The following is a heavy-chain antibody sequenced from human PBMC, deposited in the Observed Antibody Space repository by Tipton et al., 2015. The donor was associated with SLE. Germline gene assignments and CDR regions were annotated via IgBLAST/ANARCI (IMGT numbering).Heavy chain of an antibody. D-gene: IGHD2-15*01. CDR3: ARHSPSTRYCSGGSCYLTKPHFDY. CDR2: IKQDGSEK. CDR1: GFTFSSYE. Sequence: GSLRLSCAASGFTFSSYEMNWVRQAPGKGLEWVANIKQDGSEKYYVDSVKGRFTISRDNAKNSLYLQMNSLRAEDTAVYYCARHSPSTRYCSGGSCYLTKPHFDYWGQGTLVTVSS. V-gene: IGHV3-7*01. J-gene: IGHJ4*02.